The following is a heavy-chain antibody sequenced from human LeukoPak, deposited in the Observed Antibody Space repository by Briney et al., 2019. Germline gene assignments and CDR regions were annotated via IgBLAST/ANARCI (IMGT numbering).Heavy chain of an antibody. CDR1: GGSISSYY. CDR2: IYTSGST. Sequence: PSETLSLTCTVSGGSISSYYWSWIRQPAGKGLEWIGRIYTSGSTNYNPSLKSRVTMSVDTSKNQFSLKLSTVTAADTAVYYCARDFPTVTTPLAFDIWGQGTMVTVSS. V-gene: IGHV4-4*07. J-gene: IGHJ3*02. D-gene: IGHD4-17*01. CDR3: ARDFPTVTTPLAFDI.